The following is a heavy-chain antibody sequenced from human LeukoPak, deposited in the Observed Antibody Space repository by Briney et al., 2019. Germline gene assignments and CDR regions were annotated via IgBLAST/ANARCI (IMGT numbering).Heavy chain of an antibody. D-gene: IGHD1-26*01. V-gene: IGHV4-59*01. CDR2: IYSSGNT. Sequence: SETLSLTCSFSGDSIGTYYWSWIRQSPGKGLEWIGHIYSSGNTDYNSSLKSRVTISVDTSKSQFSLRLSSVTATDTAVYYCARLRWQLVGPYFDYWGQGILVTVSS. CDR1: GDSIGTYY. CDR3: ARLRWQLVGPYFDY. J-gene: IGHJ4*02.